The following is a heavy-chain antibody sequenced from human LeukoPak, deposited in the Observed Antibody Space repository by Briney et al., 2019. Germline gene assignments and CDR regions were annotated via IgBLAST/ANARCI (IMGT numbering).Heavy chain of an antibody. J-gene: IGHJ4*02. Sequence: SGPTLVNPTQTLTLTCTFSGFSLSTSGVDVGLILQPPGKAVEWLEFVYWNDDKRYSSSPKNRLTITRDTSKKQVVLTVTNMDPADTAAYYCARSLYGDFVGFLDFWGQGTLVTVSS. CDR2: VYWNDDK. CDR1: GFSLSTSGVD. D-gene: IGHD4-17*01. CDR3: ARSLYGDFVGFLDF. V-gene: IGHV2-5*01.